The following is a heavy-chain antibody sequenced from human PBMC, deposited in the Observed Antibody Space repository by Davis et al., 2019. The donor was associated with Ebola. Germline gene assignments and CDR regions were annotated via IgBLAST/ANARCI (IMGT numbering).Heavy chain of an antibody. V-gene: IGHV4-59*08. J-gene: IGHJ4*02. D-gene: IGHD3-3*01. CDR1: GASISSYY. CDR2: IYYSGTT. CDR3: ARVEWSGPFDY. Sequence: SETLSLTCTVSGASISSYYWSWIRQPPGKGLEWIGYIYYSGTTNNNPSLKSRVTISIDTSKNEFSLRLSSVTAADTAVYYCARVEWSGPFDYWGQGGLVTVSS.